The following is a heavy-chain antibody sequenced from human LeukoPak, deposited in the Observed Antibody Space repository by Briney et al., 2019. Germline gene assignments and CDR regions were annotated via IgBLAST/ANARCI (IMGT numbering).Heavy chain of an antibody. J-gene: IGHJ4*02. CDR3: ARDGYSYAYYFDY. V-gene: IGHV3-7*01. Sequence: QPGGSLRLSCAASGFTFSSYWMNWVRQAPGKGLEWVANIKQDGSEKNYVDSVKGRFTISRDNAKNSLYLQMNSLRAEDTAVYYCARDGYSYAYYFDYWGQGTPVTVSS. CDR1: GFTFSSYW. D-gene: IGHD5-18*01. CDR2: IKQDGSEK.